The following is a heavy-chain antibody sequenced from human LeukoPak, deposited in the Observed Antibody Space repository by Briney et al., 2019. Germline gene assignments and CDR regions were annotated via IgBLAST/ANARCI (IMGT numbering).Heavy chain of an antibody. Sequence: PSETLSLTCTVSGGSISSYYWSWIRQPPGKGLEWIGYIYYSGSTNYNPSLKSRVTISVDTSKNQFSLKLSSVTAADTAVYYCARVLIGNYDFWSGPFDYWGQGTLVTVSS. J-gene: IGHJ4*02. V-gene: IGHV4-59*01. CDR2: IYYSGST. CDR3: ARVLIGNYDFWSGPFDY. D-gene: IGHD3-3*01. CDR1: GGSISSYY.